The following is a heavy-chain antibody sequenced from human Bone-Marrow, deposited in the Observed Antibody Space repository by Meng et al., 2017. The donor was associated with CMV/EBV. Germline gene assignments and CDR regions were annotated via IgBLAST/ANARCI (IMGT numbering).Heavy chain of an antibody. CDR1: GFTVSSNY. J-gene: IGHJ5*02. Sequence: LSLTCAASGFTVSSNYMSWVRQAPGKGLEWVSVIYSGGSTYYADSVKGRFTISRDNSKNTLYLQMNSLRAEDTAVYYCARFEGGWFDPWGQGTLVTVSS. D-gene: IGHD3-16*01. V-gene: IGHV3-53*01. CDR3: ARFEGGWFDP. CDR2: IYSGGST.